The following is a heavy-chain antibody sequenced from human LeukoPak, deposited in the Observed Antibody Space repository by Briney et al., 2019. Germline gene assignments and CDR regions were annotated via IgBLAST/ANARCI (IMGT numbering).Heavy chain of an antibody. CDR1: GYTFTGYY. J-gene: IGHJ4*02. CDR3: VRDPDVPVLDLDY. D-gene: IGHD3-10*02. CDR2: INPHSGDI. Sequence: GASVKVSCKASGYTFTGYYIHWVRQAPGQGLEWVGWINPHSGDIRYAQKFQGRVTMTRDTSISTVYMELSRLRFDDTAVYYCVRDPDVPVLDLDYWGQGTLVTVSS. V-gene: IGHV1-2*02.